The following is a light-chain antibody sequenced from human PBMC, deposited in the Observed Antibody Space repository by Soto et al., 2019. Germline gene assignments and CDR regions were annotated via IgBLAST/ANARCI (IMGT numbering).Light chain of an antibody. CDR1: TGAVTSAYF. CDR2: STT. Sequence: QAVVTQEPSLTVSPGETVTLTCASSTGAVTSAYFPNWFQQKPGQAPRALIYSTTNKHPWTPARFSGSLLGGKAALTLSGVQPEDEADYYCLIYDGGVWVFGGGTKLTVL. CDR3: LIYDGGVWV. V-gene: IGLV7-43*01. J-gene: IGLJ3*02.